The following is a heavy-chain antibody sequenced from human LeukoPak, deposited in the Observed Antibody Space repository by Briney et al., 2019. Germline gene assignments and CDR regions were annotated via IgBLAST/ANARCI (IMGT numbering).Heavy chain of an antibody. Sequence: SETLSLTCAVYGGSFSGYYWSWIRRPPGKGLEWIGEINHSGSTNYNPPLKSRVTISEDTSKNQFSLKLSSVTAADTAVYYCARTTAAYYYYYGMDVWGQGTTVTVSS. CDR1: GGSFSGYY. J-gene: IGHJ6*02. D-gene: IGHD2-2*01. CDR3: ARTTAAYYYYYGMDV. CDR2: INHSGST. V-gene: IGHV4-34*01.